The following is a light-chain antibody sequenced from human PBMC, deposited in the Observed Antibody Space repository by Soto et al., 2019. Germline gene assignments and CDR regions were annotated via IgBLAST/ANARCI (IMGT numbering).Light chain of an antibody. J-gene: IGKJ3*01. Sequence: DIQMTQSPSSLSASVGDRVTITCRASQSISSYLNWYQQKPGKAPKLLIYAASSLQIGVPSRFIGSGPGTDFTLTISSLQPEDFATYYCQQSYSTPFTCGPGTKVDIK. CDR1: QSISSY. CDR3: QQSYSTPFT. V-gene: IGKV1-39*01. CDR2: AAS.